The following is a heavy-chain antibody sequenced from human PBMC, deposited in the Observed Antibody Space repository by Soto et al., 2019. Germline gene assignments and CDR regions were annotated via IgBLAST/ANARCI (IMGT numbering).Heavy chain of an antibody. J-gene: IGHJ5*02. CDR3: ARDLAVAGHHLNWFDP. Sequence: SQTLSLTCAISGDSFSSNSAAWNWIRQSPSRGLEWLGRTYYRSKWYNDYAVSVKSRITINPDTSKNQFSLQLNSVTPEGTAVYYCARDLAVAGHHLNWFDPWGQGTLVTVSS. CDR2: TYYRSKWYN. CDR1: GDSFSSNSAA. V-gene: IGHV6-1*01. D-gene: IGHD6-19*01.